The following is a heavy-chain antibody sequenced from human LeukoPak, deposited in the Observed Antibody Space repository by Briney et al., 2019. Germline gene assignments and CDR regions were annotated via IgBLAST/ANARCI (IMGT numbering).Heavy chain of an antibody. Sequence: GGSLRLSCAASGFTFSSYAMSWVRQAPGKGLEWVSSISSSSSYIYYADSVKGRFTISRDNAKNSLYLQMNSLRAEDTAVYYCARSGHLIDYWGQGTLVTVSS. CDR3: ARSGHLIDY. CDR1: GFTFSSYA. J-gene: IGHJ4*02. CDR2: ISSSSSYI. D-gene: IGHD3-3*01. V-gene: IGHV3-21*01.